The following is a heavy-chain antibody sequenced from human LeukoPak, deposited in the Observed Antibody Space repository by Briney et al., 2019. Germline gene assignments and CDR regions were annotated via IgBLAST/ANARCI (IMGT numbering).Heavy chain of an antibody. CDR1: GFTFSSYS. CDR2: ISSSSSYI. Sequence: GGSLRLSCAASGFTFSSYSMNWVRQAPGKGLEWVSSISSSSSYIYYADSVKGRFTISRDNAKNSLYLQMNSLRAGDTAVYYCAQWDSSGSDFGYWGQGTLVTVSS. CDR3: AQWDSSGSDFGY. J-gene: IGHJ4*02. V-gene: IGHV3-21*01. D-gene: IGHD6-19*01.